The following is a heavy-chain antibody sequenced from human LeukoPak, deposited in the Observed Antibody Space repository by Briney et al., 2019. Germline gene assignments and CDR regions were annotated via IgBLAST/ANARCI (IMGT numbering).Heavy chain of an antibody. CDR2: INHSGST. Sequence: PSETLSLTCAVYGGSFSGYYWSWIRQPPGKGLECIGEINHSGSTNYNPSLKSRVTISVDTSKNQFSLKLSSVTAADTAVYYCARSVSYYRNLEYFQHWGQGTLVTVSS. CDR1: GGSFSGYY. V-gene: IGHV4-34*01. J-gene: IGHJ1*01. D-gene: IGHD4-11*01. CDR3: ARSVSYYRNLEYFQH.